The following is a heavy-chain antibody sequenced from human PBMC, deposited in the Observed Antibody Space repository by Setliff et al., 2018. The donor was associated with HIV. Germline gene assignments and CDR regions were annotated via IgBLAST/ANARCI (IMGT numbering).Heavy chain of an antibody. CDR1: GFIFKTYD. D-gene: IGHD3-22*01. CDR2: IRFNGNDK. J-gene: IGHJ4*02. CDR3: AKDRPLDYDSSGSDY. Sequence: PGGSLRLSCATSGFIFKTYDIHWVRQAPGKGLEWVTFIRFNGNDKYYADSVKGRFTISRDNSKNTLYLQMNSLRAEDTAVYYCAKDRPLDYDSSGSDYWGQGTLVTVSS. V-gene: IGHV3-30*02.